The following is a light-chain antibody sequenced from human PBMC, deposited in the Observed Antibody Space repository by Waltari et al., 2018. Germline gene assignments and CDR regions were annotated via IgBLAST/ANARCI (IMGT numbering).Light chain of an antibody. CDR3: QVWDTTSNHVV. CDR1: NIGRKS. J-gene: IGLJ2*01. V-gene: IGLV3-21*03. CDR2: DDR. Sequence: SYVLTQPPSVSVAPGKTARITCGGNNIGRKSVHWYQQKPGQAPLLVVYDDRDRPSGIPERFSASNSGNTATMTISRVEDGDEADYYCQVWDTTSNHVVFGGGTKLTVL.